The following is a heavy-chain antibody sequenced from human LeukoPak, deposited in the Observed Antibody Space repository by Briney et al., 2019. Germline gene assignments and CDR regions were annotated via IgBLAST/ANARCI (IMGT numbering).Heavy chain of an antibody. D-gene: IGHD3-10*01. V-gene: IGHV3-23*01. CDR1: GFTFSSYA. CDR2: ISGSGGST. J-gene: IGHJ4*02. Sequence: GGSLRLSCAPSGFTFSSYAVSWVRQAPGKGLEWVSAISGSGGSTYYADSVKGRFTISRDNSKNTLYLQMNSLRAEDTAVYYCAKSLGVVRGVYLWGQGTLVTVSS. CDR3: AKSLGVVRGVYL.